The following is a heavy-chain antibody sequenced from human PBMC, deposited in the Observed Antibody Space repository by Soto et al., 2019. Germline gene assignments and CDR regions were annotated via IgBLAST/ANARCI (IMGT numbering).Heavy chain of an antibody. J-gene: IGHJ5*01. D-gene: IGHD2-15*01. V-gene: IGHV4-39*01. CDR1: GVSIHNSHSF. CDR3: GRVVEGATRHTDFDS. Sequence: XGTLSLTCAVSGVSIHNSHSFWGWIRQPPGKGLEFIGSMYYSGGANYNPSLKSRVTISLDTSKNQFSLTVNSVTAADTAIYYCGRVVEGATRHTDFDSWGQGTLVTVSS. CDR2: MYYSGGA.